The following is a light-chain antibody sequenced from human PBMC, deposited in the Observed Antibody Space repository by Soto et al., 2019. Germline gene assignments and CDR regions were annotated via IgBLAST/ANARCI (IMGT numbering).Light chain of an antibody. CDR2: AAS. V-gene: IGKV1-9*01. CDR1: QVISSY. Sequence: DIQLTQAPSFLSASAGDGVTITCRARQVISSYLAWYQQKPGRAPRHLIYAASTLQSGAPSRFRGSGSATEFTLTITTLQPEDFATYYCQQLNSFPITFGQGTRLEIK. J-gene: IGKJ5*01. CDR3: QQLNSFPIT.